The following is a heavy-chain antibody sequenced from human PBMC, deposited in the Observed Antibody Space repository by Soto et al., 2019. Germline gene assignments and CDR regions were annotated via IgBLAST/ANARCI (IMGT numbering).Heavy chain of an antibody. Sequence: QVQLLESGPGLVKVSGTLPLTCAVSGGSIRSSNWWSWVRQPPGKGLGWIGEIYHSGRTNYNPSLRSRVTMSVDKSKIQFSLKLTSVTAADTAGYYCAMDVELATIGSFDYWCQGALVIVSS. CDR1: GGSIRSSNW. V-gene: IGHV4-4*02. J-gene: IGHJ4*02. D-gene: IGHD2-2*03. CDR2: IYHSGRT. CDR3: AMDVELATIGSFDY.